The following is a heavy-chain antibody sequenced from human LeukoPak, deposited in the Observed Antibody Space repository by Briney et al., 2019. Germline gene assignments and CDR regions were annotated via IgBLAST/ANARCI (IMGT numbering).Heavy chain of an antibody. CDR1: GFTFSSYA. V-gene: IGHV3-21*01. CDR2: TGRGTSNI. Sequence: GGSLRLSCAASGFTFSSYAMNWVRQAPGQGLEWVSSTGRGTSNIYYADSVKGRFTISRDNAKNSLCLQMNSLRAEDTAVYYCAREDGEMFDYWGQGILVTVSS. J-gene: IGHJ4*02. CDR3: AREDGEMFDY. D-gene: IGHD2-21*01.